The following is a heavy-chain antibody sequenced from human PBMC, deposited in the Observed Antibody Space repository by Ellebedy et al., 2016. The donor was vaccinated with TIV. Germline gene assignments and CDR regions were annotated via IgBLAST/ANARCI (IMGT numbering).Heavy chain of an antibody. Sequence: SETLSLXCAVYGGSFSGYYWSWIRQPPGKGLEWIGEINHSGSTNYNPSLKSRVTISVDTSKNQFSLKLSSVTAADTAVYYCARVRDSSGYYGYWGQGTLVTVSS. V-gene: IGHV4-34*01. J-gene: IGHJ4*02. D-gene: IGHD3-22*01. CDR1: GGSFSGYY. CDR3: ARVRDSSGYYGY. CDR2: INHSGST.